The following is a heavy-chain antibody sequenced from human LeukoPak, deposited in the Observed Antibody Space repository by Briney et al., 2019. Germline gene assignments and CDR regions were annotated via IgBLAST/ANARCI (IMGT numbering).Heavy chain of an antibody. CDR1: GFTFSSYS. CDR2: ISSSSSYI. Sequence: GGSLRLSCAASGFTFSSYSMNWVRQVPGKGLEWVSSISSSSSYIYYADSVKGRFTISRDNAKNSLYLQMNSLRAEDTAVYYCARDLRYCYGSGSYYNFDAFDIWGQGTMVTVSS. CDR3: ARDLRYCYGSGSYYNFDAFDI. J-gene: IGHJ3*02. D-gene: IGHD3-10*01. V-gene: IGHV3-21*01.